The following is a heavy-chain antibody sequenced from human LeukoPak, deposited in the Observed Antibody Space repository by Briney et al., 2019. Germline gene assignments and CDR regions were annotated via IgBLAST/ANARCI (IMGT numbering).Heavy chain of an antibody. Sequence: ESLKISCKGSGYRFPNYCIGWVRQMPGKGLEWLGILYPGDADNRDSPSFQGQVPITAHKSISTAYLQWSSLKASDTAMYYCASRLRERFDSWGQGTLVTVSS. CDR2: LYPGDADN. V-gene: IGHV5-51*01. J-gene: IGHJ4*02. CDR3: ASRLRERFDS. CDR1: GYRFPNYC. D-gene: IGHD5-12*01.